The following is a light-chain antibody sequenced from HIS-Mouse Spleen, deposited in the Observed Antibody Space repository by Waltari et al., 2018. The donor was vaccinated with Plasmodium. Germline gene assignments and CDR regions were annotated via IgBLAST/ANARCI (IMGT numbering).Light chain of an antibody. CDR1: SSDVGSYNL. V-gene: IGLV2-23*03. J-gene: IGLJ3*02. CDR2: EGS. Sequence: QSALTQPASVSGSPGQSITISCTGTSSDVGSYNLVSWYQQHPGKAPKLMIYEGSKRPSGVSNRFSGYKSVNTASLTISGLQAEDEADYYCCSYAGSSTFVFGGGTKLTVL. CDR3: CSYAGSSTFV.